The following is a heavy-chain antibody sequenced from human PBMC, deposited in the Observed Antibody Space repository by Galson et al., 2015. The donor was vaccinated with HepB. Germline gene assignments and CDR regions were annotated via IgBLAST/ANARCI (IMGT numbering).Heavy chain of an antibody. CDR1: AFTFDDHA. J-gene: IGHJ4*02. V-gene: IGHV3-9*01. CDR3: AKLDGYRSFFDY. Sequence: PLGLSCPASAFTFDDHAMHWARQAPGKGLEWVSGINWNSGSIGYADSVKGRFTISRDNAKNSLYLQMNSLRAEDTALYYCAKLDGYRSFFDYWGQGTLVTVSS. CDR2: INWNSGSI. D-gene: IGHD5-24*01.